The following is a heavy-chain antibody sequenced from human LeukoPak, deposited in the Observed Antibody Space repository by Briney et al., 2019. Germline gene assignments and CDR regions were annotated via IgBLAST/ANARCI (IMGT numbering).Heavy chain of an antibody. CDR3: ARDRYCSGGSCYSGDY. D-gene: IGHD2-15*01. V-gene: IGHV3-21*01. Sequence: GGSLRLSCAASGFTFSSYSMNWVRQAPGKGLEWVSSISSSSSYIYYADSVKGRFTISRDNAKNSLYLQMNSLTAEDTAVYYCARDRYCSGGSCYSGDYWGQGTLVTVSS. J-gene: IGHJ4*02. CDR1: GFTFSSYS. CDR2: ISSSSSYI.